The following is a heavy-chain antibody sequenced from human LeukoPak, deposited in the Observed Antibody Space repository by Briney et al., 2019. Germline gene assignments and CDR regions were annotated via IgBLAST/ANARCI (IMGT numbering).Heavy chain of an antibody. CDR3: AKAPFVLTVTPYFDS. V-gene: IGHV3-23*01. CDR1: GFTFSSYA. J-gene: IGHJ4*02. CDR2: ISGSGGST. D-gene: IGHD4-17*01. Sequence: PGGSLRLSCAASGFTFSSYAMSWVRQAPGKGLEWVSAISGSGGSTYYADSVKGRFTISRDNSKNTLYLQMNSLRAEDTAVYYCAKAPFVLTVTPYFDSWGQGTLSPSPQ.